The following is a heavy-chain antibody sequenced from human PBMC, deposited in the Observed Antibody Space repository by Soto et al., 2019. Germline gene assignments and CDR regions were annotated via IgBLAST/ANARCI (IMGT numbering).Heavy chain of an antibody. J-gene: IGHJ6*02. Sequence: SETLSLTCAVSGGSISSGGYSWSWIRQPPGRGLEWIGSIYYSGSTYYNPSLKSRVTISVDTSKNQFSLKLSSVTAADTAVYYCARRRYSSSSEPYGLDVWGQGTTVTVSS. V-gene: IGHV4-30-2*03. CDR2: IYYSGST. CDR3: ARRRYSSSSEPYGLDV. D-gene: IGHD6-6*01. CDR1: GGSISSGGYS.